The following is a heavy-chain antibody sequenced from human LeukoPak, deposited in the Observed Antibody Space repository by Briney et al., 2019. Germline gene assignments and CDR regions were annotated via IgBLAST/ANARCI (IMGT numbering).Heavy chain of an antibody. CDR3: ARDYSSGWYGFAFDI. Sequence: SETLSLTCAVYGGSFSAYYWTWIRQPPGKGLEWIGEINHSGSINYNPSLKSRVTISVDTSKNQFSLKLSSVTAADTAVYYCARDYSSGWYGFAFDIWGQGTMVTVSS. CDR2: INHSGSI. D-gene: IGHD6-19*01. V-gene: IGHV4-34*01. J-gene: IGHJ3*02. CDR1: GGSFSAYY.